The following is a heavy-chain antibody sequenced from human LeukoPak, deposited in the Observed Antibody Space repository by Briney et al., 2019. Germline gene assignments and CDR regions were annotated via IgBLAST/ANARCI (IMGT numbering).Heavy chain of an antibody. J-gene: IGHJ4*02. D-gene: IGHD3-3*01. Sequence: GASVKVSCKASGYTFTDYYMHWVQQAPGKGLEWMGRVDPEDGETIYAEEFQGRVTITADTSTDTAYMELSSLRSEDTAVYYCATVRFLEWLFYYFDYWGQGTLVTVSS. V-gene: IGHV1-69-2*01. CDR1: GYTFTDYY. CDR3: ATVRFLEWLFYYFDY. CDR2: VDPEDGET.